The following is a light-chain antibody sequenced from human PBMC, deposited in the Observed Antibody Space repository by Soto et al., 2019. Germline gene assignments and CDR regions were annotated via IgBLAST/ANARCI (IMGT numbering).Light chain of an antibody. J-gene: IGKJ1*01. CDR1: QRVSSSY. CDR2: GAS. CDR3: QQYGSSPPT. Sequence: EIVLTQSPGTLSLSPGERATLSCRASQRVSSSYLAWYQQKPGQAPRLLIYGASSRATGIPDRFSGSGSGTDFTHTINRLEPEDFALYYCQQYGSSPPTFGQGTKVDIK. V-gene: IGKV3-20*01.